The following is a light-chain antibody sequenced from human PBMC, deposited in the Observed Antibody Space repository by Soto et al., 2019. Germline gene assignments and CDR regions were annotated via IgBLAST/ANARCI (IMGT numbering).Light chain of an antibody. CDR3: CSYAGSYTWV. CDR2: DVS. V-gene: IGLV2-11*01. J-gene: IGLJ3*02. Sequence: QSALTQPRSXXXXXXXXXTXSCTGTSSDVGGYNYVSWYQQHPGKAPKLMIYDVSKRPSGVPDRFSGSKSGNTASLTISGLQAEDEADYYCCSYAGSYTWVFGGGTKLTVL. CDR1: SSDVGGYNY.